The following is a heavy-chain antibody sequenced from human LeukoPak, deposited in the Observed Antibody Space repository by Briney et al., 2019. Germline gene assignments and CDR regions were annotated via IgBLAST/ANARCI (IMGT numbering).Heavy chain of an antibody. CDR3: AKDPVEMRLF. J-gene: IGHJ4*02. CDR1: GFTFSRYA. D-gene: IGHD5-24*01. Sequence: GGSLRLSCAASGFTFSRYAMSWGRQAPGNGLEWVSAISGSGGSTYYADSVKGRFTISRDNSKSTLFLQMNSLRAEDTAVYYCAKDPVEMRLFWGQRTLVTVSS. V-gene: IGHV3-23*01. CDR2: ISGSGGST.